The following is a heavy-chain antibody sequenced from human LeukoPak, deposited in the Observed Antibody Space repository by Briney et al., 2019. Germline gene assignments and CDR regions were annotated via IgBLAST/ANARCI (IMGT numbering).Heavy chain of an antibody. CDR3: ARERLIRTFDI. J-gene: IGHJ3*02. D-gene: IGHD3-22*01. V-gene: IGHV4-34*01. CDR1: GGSFSGYY. CDR2: INHSGST. Sequence: PSETLSLTCAVYGGSFSGYYWSWIRQPPGKGLEWIGEINHSGSTNYNPSLKSRVTISVDTSKNQFSLKLSSVTAADTAVYYCARERLIRTFDIWGQGTMVTVSS.